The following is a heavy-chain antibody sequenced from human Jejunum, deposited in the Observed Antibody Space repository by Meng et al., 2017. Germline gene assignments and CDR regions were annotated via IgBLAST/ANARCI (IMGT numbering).Heavy chain of an antibody. D-gene: IGHD5-24*01. CDR2: ISDSGTT. CDR1: GGPVSSGFYY. Sequence: LQGSGPGLVRPSEPPSLTVIVPGGPVSSGFYYWSWIRQPPGKGLEWIGYISDSGTTNYNPSLKSRVTMSVDTSKNHFSLKLTSVTAADTAVYFCARDSETYPTYFDYWGQGTLVTVSS. V-gene: IGHV4-61*03. J-gene: IGHJ4*02. CDR3: ARDSETYPTYFDY.